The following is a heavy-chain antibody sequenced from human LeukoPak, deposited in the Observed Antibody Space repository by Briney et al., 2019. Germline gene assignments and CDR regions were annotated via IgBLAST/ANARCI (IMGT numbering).Heavy chain of an antibody. V-gene: IGHV3-30*02. D-gene: IGHD3-22*01. Sequence: PGGSLRLSCAASGFTFSNYGIHWVRQAPGKGLEWVAFIRYDGSDKYYADSVKGRFTISRDNSKNTLYLQMNSLRAEDTAVYYCAKDYYYNSDDYYYFDYWGQGTLVTVSS. CDR2: IRYDGSDK. CDR1: GFTFSNYG. J-gene: IGHJ4*02. CDR3: AKDYYYNSDDYYYFDY.